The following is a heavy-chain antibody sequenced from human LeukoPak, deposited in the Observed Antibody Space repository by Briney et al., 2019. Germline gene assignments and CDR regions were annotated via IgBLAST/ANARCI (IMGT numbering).Heavy chain of an antibody. CDR3: AKSLLQWDAFDL. CDR2: ITTAGGTT. V-gene: IGHV3-23*01. D-gene: IGHD6-19*01. J-gene: IGHJ3*01. Sequence: GGSLRLSCVSSGFTFSRYVMNWVRQAPGKGLECISTITTAGGTTYYTDSVKGRFTISRDNSKDTLYLQMDSLRAEDTAVYYCAKSLLQWDAFDLWGQGTVVTVSS. CDR1: GFTFSRYV.